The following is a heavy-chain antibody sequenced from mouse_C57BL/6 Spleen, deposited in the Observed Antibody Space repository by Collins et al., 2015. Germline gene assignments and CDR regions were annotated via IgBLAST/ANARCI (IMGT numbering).Heavy chain of an antibody. Sequence: EVQLVESGGDLVKPGGSLKLSCAASGFTFSSYGMSWVRQTPDKRLEWVATISSGGSYTYYPDSVKGRFTISRDNAKNTLYLQMSSLKSEDTAMYYCARPIYDGYYVDYAMDYWGQGTSVTVSS. J-gene: IGHJ4*01. D-gene: IGHD2-3*01. CDR2: ISSGGSYT. CDR1: GFTFSSYG. V-gene: IGHV5-6*01. CDR3: ARPIYDGYYVDYAMDY.